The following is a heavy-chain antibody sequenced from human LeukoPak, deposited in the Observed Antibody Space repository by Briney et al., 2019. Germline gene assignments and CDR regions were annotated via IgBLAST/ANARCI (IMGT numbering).Heavy chain of an antibody. CDR2: ISSNGGST. Sequence: AGGSLRLSCAASKFAFSTYAMHWVRQAPGKGLEYVSAISSNGGSTYYANSVKGRFTISRDNSKNTLYLQMGSLRTEDMAVYYCARSYYYDSSGYTGGFDYWGQGTLVTVSS. V-gene: IGHV3-64*01. J-gene: IGHJ4*02. CDR3: ARSYYYDSSGYTGGFDY. D-gene: IGHD3-22*01. CDR1: KFAFSTYA.